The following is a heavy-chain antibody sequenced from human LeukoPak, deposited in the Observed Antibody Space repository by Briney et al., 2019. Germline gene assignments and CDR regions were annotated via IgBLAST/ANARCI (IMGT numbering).Heavy chain of an antibody. Sequence: GGSLRLSCAASGFTFSSYGMHWVRQAPGKGLEWVAFIRYDGSNKYYADSVEGRLTISRDNSKNTLYLQMNSLRAEDTAVYYCAKPELLWFGEFNYDYWGQGTLVTVSS. J-gene: IGHJ4*02. D-gene: IGHD3-10*01. CDR1: GFTFSSYG. CDR3: AKPELLWFGEFNYDY. V-gene: IGHV3-30*02. CDR2: IRYDGSNK.